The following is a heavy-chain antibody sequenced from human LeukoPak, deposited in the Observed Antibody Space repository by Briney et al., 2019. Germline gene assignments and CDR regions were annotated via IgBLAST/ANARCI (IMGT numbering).Heavy chain of an antibody. Sequence: ASVKVSCKASGGTFSSYAISWVRQAPGQGLEWMGRIIPILGIANYAQKFQGRVTITADESTSTAYMELSSLRSEDTAVYYCAERKVVPAARAPWAEYFQHWGQGTLVTVSS. V-gene: IGHV1-69*04. J-gene: IGHJ1*01. CDR2: IIPILGIA. CDR1: GGTFSSYA. D-gene: IGHD2-2*01. CDR3: AERKVVPAARAPWAEYFQH.